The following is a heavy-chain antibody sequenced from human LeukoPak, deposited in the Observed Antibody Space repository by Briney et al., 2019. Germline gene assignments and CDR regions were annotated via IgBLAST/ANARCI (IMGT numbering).Heavy chain of an antibody. J-gene: IGHJ6*03. CDR3: ARARPNCSSTSCSRTHYYYMDV. V-gene: IGHV1-18*01. CDR2: ISAYNGNT. Sequence: ASVKVSCKASGYTFTSYGISWVRQAPGQGLEWMGWISAYNGNTNYAQKLQGRVTMTTDTSTSTAYMELRSLRSDDTAVYYCARARPNCSSTSCSRTHYYYMDVWGKGTTVTVSS. D-gene: IGHD2-2*01. CDR1: GYTFTSYG.